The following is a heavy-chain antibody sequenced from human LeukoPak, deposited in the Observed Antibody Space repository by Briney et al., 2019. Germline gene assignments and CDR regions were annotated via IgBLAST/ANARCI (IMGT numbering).Heavy chain of an antibody. CDR3: ARDMFGFYFDY. CDR2: TYFRSKWYH. J-gene: IGHJ4*02. V-gene: IGHV6-1*01. CDR1: GDSVLSSIAA. Sequence: SQTLSLTCAISGDSVLSSIAAWHWLRQSPSSGLEWLGRTYFRSKWYHEYAVSVKSRITISPDTSKNHFSLQLSSVTPDDTAVYYCARDMFGFYFDYWGQGALVAVSS. D-gene: IGHD3-10*02.